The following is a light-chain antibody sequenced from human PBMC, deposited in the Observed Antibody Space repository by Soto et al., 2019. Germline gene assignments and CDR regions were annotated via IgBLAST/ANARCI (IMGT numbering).Light chain of an antibody. CDR2: GNS. Sequence: QSVLTQPPSASGAPGQRVTISCTGSSSNIGAGYDVHWYQQLPGTAPKLLIYGNSNRPSGVPDRFSGSKSGTSASLAITGLQAEDEADYYCQSYDSSLSGPYYVFGTGTQLTVL. CDR1: SSNIGAGYD. V-gene: IGLV1-40*01. J-gene: IGLJ1*01. CDR3: QSYDSSLSGPYYV.